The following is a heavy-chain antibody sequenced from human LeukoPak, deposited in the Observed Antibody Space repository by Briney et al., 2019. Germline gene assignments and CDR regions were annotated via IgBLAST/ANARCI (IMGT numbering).Heavy chain of an antibody. CDR1: GFTVSSNY. CDR3: ARGGFLQWLYGMDV. V-gene: IGHV3-66*02. CDR2: IYSGGST. Sequence: GGSLRLSSAASGFTVSSNYMSWVRQAPGKGLEWVSVIYSGGSTYYADSVKGRFTISRDNSKNTLYLQMNSLRAEDTAVYYCARGGFLQWLYGMDVRGQGTTVTVSS. J-gene: IGHJ6*02. D-gene: IGHD3-3*01.